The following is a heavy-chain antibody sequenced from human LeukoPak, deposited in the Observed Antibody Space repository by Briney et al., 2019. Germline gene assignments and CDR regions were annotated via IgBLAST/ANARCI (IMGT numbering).Heavy chain of an antibody. D-gene: IGHD3-10*01. CDR2: ISSSGSTI. CDR3: ARARNLVRGVYRLLDY. Sequence: GGSLRLSCAASGFTFSSYEMNWVRQAPGKGLEWVSYISSSGSTIYYADSVKGRFTISRDNAKNSLYLQMNSLRAEDTAVYYCARARNLVRGVYRLLDYWGQGTLVTVSS. J-gene: IGHJ4*02. CDR1: GFTFSSYE. V-gene: IGHV3-48*03.